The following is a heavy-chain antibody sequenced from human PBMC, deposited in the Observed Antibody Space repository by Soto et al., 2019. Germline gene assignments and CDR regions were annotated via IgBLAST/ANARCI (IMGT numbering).Heavy chain of an antibody. Sequence: QVQLQESGPGLVKPSQTLSLTCTVSGDSMGSGGHYYNWIRLLPGKGLEWIGYIYYSGATNYNPSLRGRVSISIDTANNQFSLRLTSVTAADTALYFCARDKDLEPTVWGYWGQGTQVTVSS. D-gene: IGHD7-27*01. J-gene: IGHJ4*02. V-gene: IGHV4-31*03. CDR1: GDSMGSGGHY. CDR2: IYYSGAT. CDR3: ARDKDLEPTVWGY.